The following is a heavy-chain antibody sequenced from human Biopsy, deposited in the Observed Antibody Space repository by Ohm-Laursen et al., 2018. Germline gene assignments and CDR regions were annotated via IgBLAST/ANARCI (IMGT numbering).Heavy chain of an antibody. CDR1: GFSFRDYW. Sequence: SLRLSCTASGFSFRDYWMSWVRRAPGKGLEWVATIKEDGSEIKYVASLKGRFTISRDNTESSLYLQMNNLTAEDTAVYYCARGYSVWGQGTLVTVSS. CDR3: ARGYSV. J-gene: IGHJ4*02. D-gene: IGHD5-18*01. V-gene: IGHV3-7*01. CDR2: IKEDGSEI.